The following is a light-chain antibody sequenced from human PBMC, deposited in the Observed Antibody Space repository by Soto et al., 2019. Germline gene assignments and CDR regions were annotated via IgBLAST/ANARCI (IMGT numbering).Light chain of an antibody. V-gene: IGKV3-15*01. CDR2: GAS. CDR3: QEYNSWPPLT. CDR1: QSVSSN. Sequence: EIVMTQSPATLSVSPGERATLSCRASQSVSSNLAWYQQKPGQAPRLLIYGASTRATGIPARFSGSGSGTELTLPVSSLQSEDFAVYYCQEYNSWPPLTFGGGTKVEIK. J-gene: IGKJ4*01.